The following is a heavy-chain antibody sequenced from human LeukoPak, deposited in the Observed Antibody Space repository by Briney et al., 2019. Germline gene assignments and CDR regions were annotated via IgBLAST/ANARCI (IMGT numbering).Heavy chain of an antibody. D-gene: IGHD3-10*01. CDR3: ASEPGGLAGAFDI. Sequence: PGRSLRLSCAASGFTFSSYGMHWVRQAPGKGLEWVSVIYSGGSTYYADSVKGRFTISRDNSKNTLYLQMNSLRAEDTAVYYCASEPGGLAGAFDIWGQGTMVTVSS. J-gene: IGHJ3*02. CDR1: GFTFSSYG. V-gene: IGHV3-53*01. CDR2: IYSGGST.